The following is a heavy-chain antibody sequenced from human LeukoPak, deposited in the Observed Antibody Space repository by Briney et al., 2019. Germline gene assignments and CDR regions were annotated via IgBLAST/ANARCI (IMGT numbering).Heavy chain of an antibody. CDR3: ARNSWGAFDH. CDR1: EYSFTNYW. D-gene: IGHD7-27*01. Sequence: GESLKISCKGYEYSFTNYWIGWVRQMPGKGLEWMGIIYPGDSDTRYSPSFQGQVTISVDKSISTAYLQWSGLKASDTAIYYCARNSWGAFDHWGQGTLVTVSS. CDR2: IYPGDSDT. V-gene: IGHV5-51*01. J-gene: IGHJ4*02.